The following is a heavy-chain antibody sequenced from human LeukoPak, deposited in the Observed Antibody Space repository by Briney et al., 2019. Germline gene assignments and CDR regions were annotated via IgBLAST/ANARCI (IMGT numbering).Heavy chain of an antibody. CDR2: ITSDGSTS. V-gene: IGHV3-74*01. J-gene: IGHJ4*02. Sequence: PGGSLRLSCAASGFTFRSWYMYWVRQRPGKGLEWLCRITSDGSTSYYADSVRGRFTISRDNAKNTLYLQMNSLTDEDTAVYYCASHKPDYWGQGTLVTLSS. CDR1: GFTFRSWY. CDR3: ASHKPDY.